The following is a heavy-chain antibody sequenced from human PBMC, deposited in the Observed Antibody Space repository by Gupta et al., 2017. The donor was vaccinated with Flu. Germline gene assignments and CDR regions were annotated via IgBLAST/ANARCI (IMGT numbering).Heavy chain of an antibody. CDR1: GDTFSSST. Sequence: QVQLVQSGAEVKKPGSSVRVSCKASGDTFSSSTFNWVRQAPGQGLEWMGDILPILGAANYAQKFQGRVTISADASTNTVYMELTSLRFEDTAVFFCARDKPCGGDCYYLDPWGQGTLVTVSS. D-gene: IGHD2-21*02. CDR3: ARDKPCGGDCYYLDP. J-gene: IGHJ5*02. CDR2: ILPILGAA. V-gene: IGHV1-69*01.